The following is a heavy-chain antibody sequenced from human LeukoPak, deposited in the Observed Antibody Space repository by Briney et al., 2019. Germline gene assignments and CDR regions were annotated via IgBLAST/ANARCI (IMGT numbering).Heavy chain of an antibody. J-gene: IGHJ3*02. CDR3: ARDWGGVDI. D-gene: IGHD2-21*01. CDR1: GYSIRSDYL. CDR2: IYHDEST. V-gene: IGHV4-38-2*02. Sequence: PSETLSLTCAVSGYSIRSDYLWGWIRQPPGKGLEWIGSIYHDESTYYNPSLKSRLTMSVDTSKNQFSPKLSSVTAADTAVYYCARDWGGVDIWGQGTMVTVSS.